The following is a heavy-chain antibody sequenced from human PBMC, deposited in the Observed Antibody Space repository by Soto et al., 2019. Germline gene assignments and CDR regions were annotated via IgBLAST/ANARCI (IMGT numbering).Heavy chain of an antibody. Sequence: EVQLVESGGGLVQPGGSLRLSCAASGFSFSSDWLHWVRQAPGEGLVWVSRIDNAGTGTTYADSVKGRFTISRDNAKNTLYLQMNSLRVEDTAMYYCVVVVVTAAGSDTFHICGQGIMVTVSS. CDR1: GFSFSSDW. CDR2: IDNAGTGT. CDR3: VVVVVTAAGSDTFHI. D-gene: IGHD2-21*02. J-gene: IGHJ3*02. V-gene: IGHV3-74*03.